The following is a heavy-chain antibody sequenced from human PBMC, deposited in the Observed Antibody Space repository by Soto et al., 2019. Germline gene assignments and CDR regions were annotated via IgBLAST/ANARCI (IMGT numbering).Heavy chain of an antibody. CDR3: ARDLWSHAEGYYYGRDV. Sequence: SETLSLTCTVSGGSISIYYWSWIRQPPGKGLEWIGYIYYSGSTNYNPSLKSRVTISEDTSKNQLSLKLRSVTAADTAMYYCARDLWSHAEGYYYGRDVWGPGTAVTVSS. V-gene: IGHV4-59*01. CDR2: IYYSGST. J-gene: IGHJ6*02. D-gene: IGHD3-16*01. CDR1: GGSISIYY.